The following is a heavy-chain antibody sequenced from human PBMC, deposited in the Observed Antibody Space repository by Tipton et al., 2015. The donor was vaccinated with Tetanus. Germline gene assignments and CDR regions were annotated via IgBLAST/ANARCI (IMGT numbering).Heavy chain of an antibody. V-gene: IGHV3-23*01. CDR3: AKDNVRGVVTPGYHGMDV. D-gene: IGHD3-10*01. J-gene: IGHJ6*02. CDR2: ISGSGTST. CDR1: GFSFSSYA. Sequence: SLRLSCAASGFSFSSYAMSWVRQAPGKGLEWVSSISGSGTSTYYADSVKGRFTISRDNSKNTLYLQMNSLRPEDTAVYYCAKDNVRGVVTPGYHGMDVWGRGTTVAVS.